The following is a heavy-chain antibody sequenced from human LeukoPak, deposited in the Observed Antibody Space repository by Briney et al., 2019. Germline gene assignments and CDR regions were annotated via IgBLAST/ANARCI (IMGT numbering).Heavy chain of an antibody. CDR1: GYSISSGHW. D-gene: IGHD3-22*01. Sequence: SETLSLTCAVSGYSISSGHWWSWVRQPPGKGLEWIGEIHHGGSTNYNPSLKSRVTISVDKSKNQFSLKLDSVTAADTAVYYCAAYYDSSGRVYWGQGTLVTVSS. J-gene: IGHJ4*02. CDR3: AAYYDSSGRVY. V-gene: IGHV4-4*02. CDR2: IHHGGST.